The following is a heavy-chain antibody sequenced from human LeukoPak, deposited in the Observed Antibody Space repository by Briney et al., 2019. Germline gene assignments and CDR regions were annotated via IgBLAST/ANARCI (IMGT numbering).Heavy chain of an antibody. CDR3: AIVTSGNSAADY. V-gene: IGHV3-7*01. CDR1: GFIFTNYF. D-gene: IGHD4-23*01. CDR2: IEHDGSEK. J-gene: IGHJ4*02. Sequence: GGSLRLSCAASGFIFTNYFMSWVRQAPGKGLEWVASIEHDGSEKYYVDSVRGRFTISRDNTMNSLYLQMNSLRAEDTALYYCAIVTSGNSAADYWGQGTLVSVSS.